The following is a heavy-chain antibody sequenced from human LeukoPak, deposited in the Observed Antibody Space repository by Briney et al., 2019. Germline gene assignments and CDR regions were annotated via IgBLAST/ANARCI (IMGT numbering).Heavy chain of an antibody. D-gene: IGHD3-16*02. J-gene: IGHJ4*02. V-gene: IGHV3-23*01. Sequence: GGSLRLSCAASGFHFSSYAMSLVRQAPGKGLELVSAISCSGGSTYYADPVKGRFTISRDHSKNTLYLQMNSLRAEDTAVYYCAKINLYYDCVWGSYRPAYFDYWGQGTLVTVSS. CDR3: AKINLYYDCVWGSYRPAYFDY. CDR1: GFHFSSYA. CDR2: ISCSGGST.